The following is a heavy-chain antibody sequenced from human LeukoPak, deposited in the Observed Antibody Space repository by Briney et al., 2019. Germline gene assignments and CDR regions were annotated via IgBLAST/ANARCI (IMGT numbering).Heavy chain of an antibody. Sequence: GGSLRLSCAASGFTFSSYTMNWVRQAPGKGLEWVSSISSSSSYIYYADSLKGRFTISRDNARNSLYLQMSSLRAEDTAVYYCARVVQDVTGADYWGQGTLVIVSS. CDR3: ARVVQDVTGADY. CDR2: ISSSSSYI. V-gene: IGHV3-21*01. D-gene: IGHD3-9*01. J-gene: IGHJ4*02. CDR1: GFTFSSYT.